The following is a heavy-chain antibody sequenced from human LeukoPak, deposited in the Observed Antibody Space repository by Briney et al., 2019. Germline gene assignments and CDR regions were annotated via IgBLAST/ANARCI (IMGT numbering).Heavy chain of an antibody. J-gene: IGHJ4*02. V-gene: IGHV3-23*01. CDR3: AKDGVWFGDLSDSNSGDY. Sequence: PGGSLRLSCAASGFTFSTYVMTWVRQAPGKGLEWVSAISGSGGSTYYADSVKGRFTISRDNSKNTLYLQMNSLRAEDTAVHYCAKDGVWFGDLSDSNSGDYWGQGTLVTVSS. D-gene: IGHD3-10*01. CDR1: GFTFSTYV. CDR2: ISGSGGST.